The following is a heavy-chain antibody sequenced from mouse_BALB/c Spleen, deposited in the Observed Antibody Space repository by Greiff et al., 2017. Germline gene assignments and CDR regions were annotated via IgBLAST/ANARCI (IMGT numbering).Heavy chain of an antibody. CDR3: STGDYYGSQSFFAY. CDR2: INPNNGGT. CDR1: GYTFTDYN. J-gene: IGHJ2*01. Sequence: VQLQQSGPELVKPGASVKIPCKASGYTFTDYNMDWVKQSHGKSLEWIGDINPNNGGTIYNQKFKGKATLTVDKSSSTAYMALRSLTSEDTAVYYGSTGDYYGSQSFFAYWGQGTPLTVSA. V-gene: IGHV1-18*01. D-gene: IGHD1-1*01.